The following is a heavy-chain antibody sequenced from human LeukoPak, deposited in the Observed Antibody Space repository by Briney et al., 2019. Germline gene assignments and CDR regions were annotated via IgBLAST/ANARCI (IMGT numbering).Heavy chain of an antibody. CDR3: ARQGGYYYESSASYYFDY. CDR1: GFSFINYA. V-gene: IGHV3-23*01. Sequence: PGGSLRLSCAASGFSFINYAMSWVRQAPGRGLEWVSGMSGNGVRTFYADSVKGRFTTSRDNSKNTLYLQMNSLRAEDTAIYYCARQGGYYYESSASYYFDYWGQGTLVTVSS. CDR2: MSGNGVRT. J-gene: IGHJ4*02. D-gene: IGHD3-22*01.